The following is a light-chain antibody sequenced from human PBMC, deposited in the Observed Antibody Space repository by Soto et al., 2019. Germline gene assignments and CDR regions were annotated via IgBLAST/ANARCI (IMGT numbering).Light chain of an antibody. J-gene: IGLJ1*01. CDR2: GTR. CDR3: TSYDISLTGDV. CDR1: SCNIGAGYV. V-gene: IGLV1-40*01. Sequence: QSVLTQAPSVSVAPGQRVTMSCPGSSCNIGAGYVVPWIRLLPGTTPKPPINGTRTRPAGLPDRSSGSKSGPSACLPITGLKPPYESDYYCTSYDISLTGDVLGRGT.